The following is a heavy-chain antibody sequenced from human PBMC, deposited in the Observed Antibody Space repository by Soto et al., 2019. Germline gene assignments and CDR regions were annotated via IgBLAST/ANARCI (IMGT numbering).Heavy chain of an antibody. D-gene: IGHD6-6*01. Sequence: SETLSLTCTVSGGSISSYYWSWIRQPPGKGLEWIGYIYYSGSTNYNPSLKSRVNISVDTSKNQFSLKLSSVTAADTAVYYCARYASIAARNNWFDPWGQGTLVTVSS. CDR3: ARYASIAARNNWFDP. V-gene: IGHV4-59*01. CDR2: IYYSGST. CDR1: GGSISSYY. J-gene: IGHJ5*02.